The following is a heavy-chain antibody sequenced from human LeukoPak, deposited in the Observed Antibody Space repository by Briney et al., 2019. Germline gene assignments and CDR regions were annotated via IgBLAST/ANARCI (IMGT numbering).Heavy chain of an antibody. CDR3: ARRRVGAISSYNWFDP. V-gene: IGHV4-59*08. J-gene: IGHJ5*02. CDR1: GGSISSHY. D-gene: IGHD1-26*01. CDR2: IYYTGST. Sequence: SETLSPTCTVSGGSISSHYWSWIRQPPGKGLEWIGYIYYTGSTNYNPSLKSRVTISADTSKNQFSLKLNSVTAADTAVYYCARRRVGAISSYNWFDPWGQGTLVTVSS.